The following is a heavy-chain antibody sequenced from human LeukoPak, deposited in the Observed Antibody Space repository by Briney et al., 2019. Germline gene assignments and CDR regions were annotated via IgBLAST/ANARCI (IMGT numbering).Heavy chain of an antibody. V-gene: IGHV3-23*01. D-gene: IGHD6-19*01. J-gene: IGHJ4*02. CDR3: AKGYSSDWAPFDN. Sequence: GGSLRLSCAASGITFSSYAMSWVRQAPGKGLEWVSSISGSGGTTYFADSVKGRFTISRDNSKNTLYVQMNSLRAEDTAVYYCAKGYSSDWAPFDNWGQGTLATVSS. CDR1: GITFSSYA. CDR2: ISGSGGTT.